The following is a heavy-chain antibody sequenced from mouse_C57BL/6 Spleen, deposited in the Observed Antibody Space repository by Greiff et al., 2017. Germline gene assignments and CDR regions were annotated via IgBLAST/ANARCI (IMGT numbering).Heavy chain of an antibody. CDR1: GYTFTDYE. D-gene: IGHD1-1*01. J-gene: IGHJ3*01. Sequence: QVQLQQSGAELVRPGASVTLSCKASGYTFTDYEMHWVKQTPVHGLEWIGAIDPETGGTAYNQKFKGKAILTADKSSSTAYMELRSLTSEDSAVYDCTMSYYGSSTGFADWGQGTLVTVSA. CDR3: TMSYYGSSTGFAD. CDR2: IDPETGGT. V-gene: IGHV1-15*01.